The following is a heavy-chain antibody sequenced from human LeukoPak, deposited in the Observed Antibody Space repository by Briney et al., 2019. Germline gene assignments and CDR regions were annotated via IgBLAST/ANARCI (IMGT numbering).Heavy chain of an antibody. J-gene: IGHJ3*02. Sequence: PSETLSLTCTVSGGSISSYYWSWIRQPPGKGLEWIGYIYYSGSTNYNPSLKSRVTISVDTSKNQFSLKLSSVTAADTAVYYCARDRSPGYRDDAFDIWGQGTMVTVSS. CDR2: IYYSGST. CDR1: GGSISSYY. D-gene: IGHD1-1*01. V-gene: IGHV4-59*01. CDR3: ARDRSPGYRDDAFDI.